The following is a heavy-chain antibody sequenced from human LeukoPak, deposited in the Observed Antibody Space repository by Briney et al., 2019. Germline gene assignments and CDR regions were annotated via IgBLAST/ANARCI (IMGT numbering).Heavy chain of an antibody. CDR2: IRYDGSNK. D-gene: IGHD6-13*01. J-gene: IGHJ5*02. CDR1: GFTFSSYG. Sequence: PGGSLRLSCAASGFTFSSYGMHWVRQAPGKGLEWVAFIRYDGSNKYYADSVKGRFTISRDNSKNTLYLQMNSLTAEDTAVYYCAKGLSAGGDNWFDPWGQGTLVTVSS. V-gene: IGHV3-30*02. CDR3: AKGLSAGGDNWFDP.